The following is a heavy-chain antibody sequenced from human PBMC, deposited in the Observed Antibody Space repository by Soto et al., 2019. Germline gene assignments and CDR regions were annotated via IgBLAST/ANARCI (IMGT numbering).Heavy chain of an antibody. CDR2: ISAYNGNT. CDR3: ARSYYDFWSGYSGYFDY. D-gene: IGHD3-3*01. CDR1: GYTFTSYG. V-gene: IGHV1-18*01. J-gene: IGHJ4*02. Sequence: QVQLVQSGAEVKKPGASVKVSCKASGYTFTSYGISWVRQAPGQGLEWMGWISAYNGNTNYAQKLQGRVPMPTDTSTSKAYMELRSLRSDDTAVYYCARSYYDFWSGYSGYFDYWGQGTLVTVSS.